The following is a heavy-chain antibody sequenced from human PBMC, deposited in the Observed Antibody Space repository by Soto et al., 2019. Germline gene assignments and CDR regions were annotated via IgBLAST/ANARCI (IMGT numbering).Heavy chain of an antibody. CDR1: GDTFSTYA. D-gene: IGHD1-7*01. CDR2: IIPIFHKA. Sequence: SVKVSCKASGDTFSTYAISWVRQAPGQGLEWMGGIIPIFHKAKYAQKFQGRVTITADESTSTAYMELSSLRSEDTAVYYCARDPNSNYGENWFDPWGQGTMVTVSS. J-gene: IGHJ5*02. CDR3: ARDPNSNYGENWFDP. V-gene: IGHV1-69*13.